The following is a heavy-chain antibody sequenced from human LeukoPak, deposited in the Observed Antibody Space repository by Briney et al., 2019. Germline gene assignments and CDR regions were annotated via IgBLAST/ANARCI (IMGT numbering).Heavy chain of an antibody. D-gene: IGHD6-13*01. Sequence: GGSLRLSCAASGFTVSSNYMSWVRQAPGKGLEWVSVIYSGGSTYYADSVKGRFTISRDNSKNTLYLQMNSLRAEDTAVYYCARRQQLDAFDIWGQGTMVTVSS. V-gene: IGHV3-53*01. CDR3: ARRQQLDAFDI. J-gene: IGHJ3*02. CDR1: GFTVSSNY. CDR2: IYSGGST.